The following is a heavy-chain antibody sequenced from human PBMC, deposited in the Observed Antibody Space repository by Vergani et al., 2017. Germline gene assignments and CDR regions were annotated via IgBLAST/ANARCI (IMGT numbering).Heavy chain of an antibody. CDR3: ARAEGLRLGEPSHLDY. Sequence: QVQLVESGGGVVQPGRSLRLSCAASGFTFSSYGMHWVRPAPGKGLEWVAVISYDGSNKYYADSVKGRFTISRDNSKNTLYLQMNSLRAEDTAVYYCARAEGLRLGEPSHLDYWGQGTLVTVSS. CDR2: ISYDGSNK. CDR1: GFTFSSYG. D-gene: IGHD3-16*01. J-gene: IGHJ4*02. V-gene: IGHV3-30*03.